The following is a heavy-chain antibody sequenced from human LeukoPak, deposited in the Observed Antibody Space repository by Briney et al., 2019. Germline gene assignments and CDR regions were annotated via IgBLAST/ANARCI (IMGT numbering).Heavy chain of an antibody. CDR3: ARDPVGGSTIFDS. V-gene: IGHV6-1*01. Sequence: SQTLSLTCAISGDRVSIDSAAWNWIRQSPSRGLEWLARTYFRSKWYYDYALAVKGRITINPDTSKSQLSLQLNSVTPEDTAVYFCARDPVGGSTIFDSWGQGTLVTVSS. CDR1: GDRVSIDSAA. D-gene: IGHD1-26*01. CDR2: TYFRSKWYY. J-gene: IGHJ4*02.